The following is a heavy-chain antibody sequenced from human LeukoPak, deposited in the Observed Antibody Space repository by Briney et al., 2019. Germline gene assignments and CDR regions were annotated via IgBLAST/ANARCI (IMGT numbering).Heavy chain of an antibody. D-gene: IGHD3-10*01. J-gene: IGHJ6*02. CDR3: AAGDGSGTNYFYYYGMDV. CDR1: GFTFPSYA. Sequence: GGSLRLSCAASGFTFPSYAMSWVRQAPGRGLEWVSVISGSGDSTYYADSVKGRFTISRDNSKNTLYVQMSSLRAEDTATYYCAAGDGSGTNYFYYYGMDVWGQGTRVTVSS. V-gene: IGHV3-23*01. CDR2: ISGSGDST.